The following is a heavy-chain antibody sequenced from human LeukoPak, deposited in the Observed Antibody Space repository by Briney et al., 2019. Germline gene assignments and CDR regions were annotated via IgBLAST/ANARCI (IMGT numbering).Heavy chain of an antibody. CDR3: ARGESKRYSGYDYYVRDV. CDR2: INYSGST. J-gene: IGHJ6*02. D-gene: IGHD5-12*01. V-gene: IGHV4-59*01. Sequence: KTSETLSLTCTVSGGSISSYYWSWIRQPPGKGLEWIGYINYSGSTNYNPSLKRRVTISVDTSKNQFSLKVSSVTAADTAVYYCARGESKRYSGYDYYVRDVWGQGTTVTVSS. CDR1: GGSISSYY.